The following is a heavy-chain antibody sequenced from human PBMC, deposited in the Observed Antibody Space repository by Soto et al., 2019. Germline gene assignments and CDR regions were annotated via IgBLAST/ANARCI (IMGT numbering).Heavy chain of an antibody. Sequence: SETLSLTCTVSGGSISSSSYYWGWIRQPPGKGLEWIGSIYYSGSTYYNPSLKSRVTISVDTSKNQFSLKLSSVTAADTAAYYCVSYGDYNYYYYGMDVWGQGTTVT. J-gene: IGHJ6*02. CDR3: VSYGDYNYYYYGMDV. V-gene: IGHV4-39*01. CDR1: GGSISSSSYY. CDR2: IYYSGST. D-gene: IGHD4-17*01.